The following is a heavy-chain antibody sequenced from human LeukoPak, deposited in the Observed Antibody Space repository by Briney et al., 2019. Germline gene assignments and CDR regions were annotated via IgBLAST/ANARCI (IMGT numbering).Heavy chain of an antibody. CDR3: ARGTVFWSGYHSDV. CDR1: GFTFSSYS. D-gene: IGHD3-3*01. CDR2: ISSSSSYI. Sequence: GGSLRLSCAASGFTFSSYSMNWVRQAPGKGLEWVSSISSSSSYIYYADSVKGRFTISRDNAKNSLYLQMNSLRAEDTAVYYCARGTVFWSGYHSDVWGQGTMVTVSS. J-gene: IGHJ3*01. V-gene: IGHV3-21*01.